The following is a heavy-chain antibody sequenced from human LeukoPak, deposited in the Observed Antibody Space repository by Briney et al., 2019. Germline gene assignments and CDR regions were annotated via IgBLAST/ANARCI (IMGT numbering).Heavy chain of an antibody. J-gene: IGHJ4*02. CDR3: ARDPQRFTMIVVVTPDY. V-gene: IGHV3-33*01. Sequence: PARSLRLSCAASGFTFSSYGMHWVRQAPGKGLEWVAVMYYDGSNKYYADSVKGRFTISRDNSKNTLYLQMNSLRAEDTAVYYCARDPQRFTMIVVVTPDYWGQGTLVTVSS. D-gene: IGHD3-22*01. CDR1: GFTFSSYG. CDR2: MYYDGSNK.